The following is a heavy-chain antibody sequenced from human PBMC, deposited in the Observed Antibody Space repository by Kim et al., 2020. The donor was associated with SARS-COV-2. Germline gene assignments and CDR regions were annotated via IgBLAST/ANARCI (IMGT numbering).Heavy chain of an antibody. V-gene: IGHV3-7*01. D-gene: IGHD6-6*01. J-gene: IGHJ5*02. Sequence: VDTVKGRFTISRDNAKNSLYLQMNSLRAEDTAVYYCARLRGSSSSRWFDPWGQGTLVTVSS. CDR3: ARLRGSSSSRWFDP.